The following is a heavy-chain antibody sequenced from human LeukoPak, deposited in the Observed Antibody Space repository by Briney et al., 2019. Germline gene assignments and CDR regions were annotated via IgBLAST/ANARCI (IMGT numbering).Heavy chain of an antibody. CDR3: AKASQVTMIVVVTQYYFDY. V-gene: IGHV3-23*01. Sequence: GGSLRLSCAASGFTFSSYAMSWVRQAPGKGLEWVSAISGSGGSTYYADSVKGRFTISRDNSKNTLYLQMNSLRAEDTAVYYCAKASQVTMIVVVTQYYFDYWGQGTLVTVSS. J-gene: IGHJ4*02. D-gene: IGHD3-22*01. CDR1: GFTFSSYA. CDR2: ISGSGGST.